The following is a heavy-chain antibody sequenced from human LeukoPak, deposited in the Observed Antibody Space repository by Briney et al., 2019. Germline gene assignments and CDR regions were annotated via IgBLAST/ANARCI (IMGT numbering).Heavy chain of an antibody. CDR1: GGSISSYY. D-gene: IGHD4-17*01. J-gene: IGHJ4*02. CDR2: ISKSGST. CDR3: ARVTVTIPECYFDY. Sequence: PSETLSLTCTVSGGSISSYYWSWIRQPPGKGLEWIGYISKSGSTNYNPSLKSRVTISLDTSKNQFSLKLSSVTAADTAMYYCARVTVTIPECYFDYWGQGTLVTVSS. V-gene: IGHV4-59*01.